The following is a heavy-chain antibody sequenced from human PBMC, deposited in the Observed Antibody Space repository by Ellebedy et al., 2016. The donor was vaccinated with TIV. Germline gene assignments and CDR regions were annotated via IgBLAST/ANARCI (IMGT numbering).Heavy chain of an antibody. CDR3: AREDTAYYYGMDV. CDR1: GGTFSSYA. J-gene: IGHJ6*02. V-gene: IGHV1-69*05. Sequence: ASVKVSCKASGGTFSSYAISWVRQAPGQGLEWMGGIIPIFGTANYAQKFQGRVTMTTDTSTSTAYMELRSLRSDDTAVYYCAREDTAYYYGMDVWGQGTTVTVSS. D-gene: IGHD5-18*01. CDR2: IIPIFGTA.